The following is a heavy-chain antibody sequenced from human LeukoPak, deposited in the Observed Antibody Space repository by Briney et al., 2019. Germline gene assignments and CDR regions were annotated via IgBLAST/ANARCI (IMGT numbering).Heavy chain of an antibody. Sequence: GGSLRLSCAASGFTFSSYAMSWVRQAPGKGLEWVSAISGSGGSTYYADSVKRRFTISRDNSKDTLYLQMNSLRAEDTAVYYCAKDFPTYYYGSGSYYNSDYYYYGMDVWGQGTTVTVSS. D-gene: IGHD3-10*01. CDR3: AKDFPTYYYGSGSYYNSDYYYYGMDV. CDR1: GFTFSSYA. CDR2: ISGSGGST. J-gene: IGHJ6*02. V-gene: IGHV3-23*01.